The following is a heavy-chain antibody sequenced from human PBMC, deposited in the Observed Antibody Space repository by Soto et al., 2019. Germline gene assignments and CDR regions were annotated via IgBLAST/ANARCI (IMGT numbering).Heavy chain of an antibody. V-gene: IGHV2-5*02. J-gene: IGHJ5*02. Sequence: QITLKESGPTLVKPTQTLTLTCTFSGFSFNTRGVGVGWIRQPPGKALEWLGLIYWDDDKRYSPSLRNRLTIPKDTSKNQVVLTMTNMDPVDTGTYFCAHRRGQSSAWYWFDPWGQGTLVTVSS. CDR1: GFSFNTRGVG. CDR2: IYWDDDK. D-gene: IGHD2-15*01. CDR3: AHRRGQSSAWYWFDP.